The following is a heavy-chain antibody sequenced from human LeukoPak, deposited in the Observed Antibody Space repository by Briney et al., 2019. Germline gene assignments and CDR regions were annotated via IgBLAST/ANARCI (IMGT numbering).Heavy chain of an antibody. CDR2: LSYSGST. V-gene: IGHV4-39*07. J-gene: IGHJ6*03. CDR3: AKGATLSPTYHYYMDV. D-gene: IGHD1-26*01. CDR1: GGSIRSSSYY. Sequence: SETLSLTCTVSGGSIRSSSYYWGWIRQPPGKGLEWIGSLSYSGSTHYNPSLKSRVTISVDTSKNHFSLKLSSVTAADTAVYNCAKGATLSPTYHYYMDVWGKGTTVTVSS.